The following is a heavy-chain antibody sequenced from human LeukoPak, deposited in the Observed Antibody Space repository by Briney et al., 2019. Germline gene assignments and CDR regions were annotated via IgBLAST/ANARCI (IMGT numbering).Heavy chain of an antibody. V-gene: IGHV3-33*06. D-gene: IGHD5-18*01. J-gene: IGHJ4*02. CDR2: IWYDGSQT. CDR3: AKDRRGFSYGYWGFDY. Sequence: GGSLRLSCAAAGFSFSSYGMHWVRRAPDKGLEGVATIWYDGSQTYSADSVKGRFTISRDNSKNTVYLHMNSLRAEDTAVYYCAKDRRGFSYGYWGFDYWGQGALVTVSS. CDR1: GFSFSSYG.